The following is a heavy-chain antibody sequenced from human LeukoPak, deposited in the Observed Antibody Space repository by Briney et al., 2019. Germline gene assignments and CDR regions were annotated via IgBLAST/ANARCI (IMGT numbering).Heavy chain of an antibody. J-gene: IGHJ3*02. CDR3: ARGPPGELGAFDI. D-gene: IGHD7-27*01. V-gene: IGHV4-30-2*01. CDR1: GGSISSGGYS. Sequence: SETLSLTCAVSGGSISSGGYSWSWIRQPPGKGLEWIGYIYHSGSTYYNPSLKSRVTISVDRSKNQFSLKLSSVTAADTAVYYCARGPPGELGAFDIWGQGTMVTVSS. CDR2: IYHSGST.